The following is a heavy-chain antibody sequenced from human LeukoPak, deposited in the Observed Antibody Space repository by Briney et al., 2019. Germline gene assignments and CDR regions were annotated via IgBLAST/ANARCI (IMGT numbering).Heavy chain of an antibody. J-gene: IGHJ6*02. D-gene: IGHD6-19*01. Sequence: GASVKVSCKASGYTFTSYDINWVRQATGQGLEWMGWMNPNSGNTGYAQKFQGRVTMTRNTSISTAYMELSSLRSEDTAVYYCAREGQWLRYYYYGMDVWGQGTTVTVSS. V-gene: IGHV1-8*01. CDR3: AREGQWLRYYYYGMDV. CDR2: MNPNSGNT. CDR1: GYTFTSYD.